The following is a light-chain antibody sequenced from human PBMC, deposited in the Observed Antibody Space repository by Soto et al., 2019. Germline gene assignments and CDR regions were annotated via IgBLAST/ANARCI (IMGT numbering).Light chain of an antibody. V-gene: IGKV1-39*01. CDR3: QQSFRSPIT. CDR2: VAF. J-gene: IGKJ5*01. Sequence: DIQMTQAPSSRSASVGDTVTMTCRASQSIALSVNWYQQKPGKAPKLLIYVAFTLESGVPSRFSGSGSGTEFTLTIRSLQPEDFATYYCQQSFRSPITFGQGTRLEIK. CDR1: QSIALS.